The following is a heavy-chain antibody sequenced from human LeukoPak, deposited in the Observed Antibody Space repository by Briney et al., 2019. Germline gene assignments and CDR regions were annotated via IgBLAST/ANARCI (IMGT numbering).Heavy chain of an antibody. V-gene: IGHV5-10-1*01. CDR2: IDPGDSHI. CDR1: GYSFTSNW. Sequence: GESLKISCNGSGYSFTSNWISWVRQMPGKGLEWMGRIDPGDSHINYSPSFQGHVTISVDKSISTAYLQWSSLRASDTAMYYCARQGRGSYRRDFDYWGLGTLVTVSS. CDR3: ARQGRGSYRRDFDY. D-gene: IGHD1-26*01. J-gene: IGHJ4*02.